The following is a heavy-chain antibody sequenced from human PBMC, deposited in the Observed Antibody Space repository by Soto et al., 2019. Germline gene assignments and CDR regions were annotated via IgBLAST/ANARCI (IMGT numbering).Heavy chain of an antibody. V-gene: IGHV1-18*01. Sequence: SCIRKPKGKGLEWIGYIYYSGSTNYAQKLQGRVTMTTDTSTSTAYMELRSLRSDDTAVYYCAKDKAVVINDYRGQGTLVPVYS. CDR2: IYYSGST. J-gene: IGHJ4*02. CDR3: AKDKAVVINDY. D-gene: IGHD2-21*01.